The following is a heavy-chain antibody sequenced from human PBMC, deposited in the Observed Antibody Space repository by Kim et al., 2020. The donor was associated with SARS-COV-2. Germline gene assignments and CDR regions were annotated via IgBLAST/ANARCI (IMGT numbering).Heavy chain of an antibody. CDR3: ARDTYYYDTSGGGIDY. D-gene: IGHD3-22*01. CDR1: GYTFTSYG. CDR2: ISAYNGNT. V-gene: IGHV1-18*01. J-gene: IGHJ4*02. Sequence: ASVKVSCKASGYTFTSYGISWVRQAPGQGLEWMGWISAYNGNTNYAQKLQGRVTMTTDTSTSTAYMELRSLRSDDTAVYYCARDTYYYDTSGGGIDYWGQGTLVTVSS.